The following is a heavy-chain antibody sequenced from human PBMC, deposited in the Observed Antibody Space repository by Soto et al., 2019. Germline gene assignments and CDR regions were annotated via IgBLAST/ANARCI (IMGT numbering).Heavy chain of an antibody. CDR3: ERLRDCSNGICYRLDY. J-gene: IGHJ4*02. V-gene: IGHV5-51*01. CDR1: GYTFPSYG. CDR2: IYPGDSDT. Sequence: PGESVTISCKVSGYTFPSYGVVWVRQMLGKGLEWMGIIYPGDSDTRYSPSFQGQVTISADKSITTAYLQWNSLKASDTAVYYCERLRDCSNGICYRLDYWGKGNLVT. D-gene: IGHD2-8*01.